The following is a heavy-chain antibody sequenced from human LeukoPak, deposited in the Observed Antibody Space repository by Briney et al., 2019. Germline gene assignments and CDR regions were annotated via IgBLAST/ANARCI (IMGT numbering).Heavy chain of an antibody. J-gene: IGHJ6*01. CDR1: GGSISSYY. CDR2: IYYSGST. V-gene: IGHV4-59*01. Sequence: SETPSDTCTVSGGSISSYYWSWIRQPPGKGLEWIGYIYYSGSTNYNPSLKSRVTISVDTSKNQFSLKLSSVTAADTAVYYCARDRQQVAFRYMDACGPGDTFTVSS. CDR3: ARDRQQVAFRYMDA. D-gene: IGHD6-13*01.